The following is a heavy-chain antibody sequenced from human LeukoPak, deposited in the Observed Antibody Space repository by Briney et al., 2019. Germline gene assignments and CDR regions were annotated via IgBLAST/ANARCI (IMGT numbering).Heavy chain of an antibody. D-gene: IGHD3-22*01. CDR3: ARVSRLIGYFDY. Sequence: GGSLRLSCAASGFTVSTNYMTWVRQSLGKGLEWVSAIDSGGNKFYAGSLDGRFTIFRDNSKKTLSSQKKSLRGGDTAVYYCARVSRLIGYFDYRGQGTLVTVSS. V-gene: IGHV3-53*01. J-gene: IGHJ4*02. CDR1: GFTVSTNY. CDR2: IDSGGNK.